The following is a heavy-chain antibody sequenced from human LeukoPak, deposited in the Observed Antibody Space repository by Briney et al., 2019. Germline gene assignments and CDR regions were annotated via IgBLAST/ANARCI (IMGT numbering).Heavy chain of an antibody. CDR1: GGSISSYY. J-gene: IGHJ4*01. Sequence: PSETLSLTCTVSGGSISSYYWSWIRQPPGKGLEWSGYIYYSGSTNYNPSLKSRVAISVDASKNQFSLKLDSVTAADTAVYSCARLQATVTIHAYFDYWGQGTLVTVSS. CDR3: ARLQATVTIHAYFDY. CDR2: IYYSGST. D-gene: IGHD4-17*01. V-gene: IGHV4-59*01.